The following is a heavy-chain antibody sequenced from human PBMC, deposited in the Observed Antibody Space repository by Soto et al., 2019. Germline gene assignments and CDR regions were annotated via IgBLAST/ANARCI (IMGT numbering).Heavy chain of an antibody. CDR1: GGSFSGYY. CDR3: ARGGFDY. Sequence: TSETLSLTCGVYGGSFSGYYWSWIRQPPGKGLEWIGGISYSGSTNYNPSLKSRVTISVDTPKNQFSLKLSSVTAADTAVYYCARGGFDYWGQGTLVTVSS. CDR2: ISYSGST. J-gene: IGHJ4*02. V-gene: IGHV4-34*01.